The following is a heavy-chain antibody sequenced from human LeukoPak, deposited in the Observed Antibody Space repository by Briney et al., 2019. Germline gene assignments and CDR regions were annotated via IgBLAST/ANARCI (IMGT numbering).Heavy chain of an antibody. CDR3: ARQYYYDSSGYFDY. D-gene: IGHD3-22*01. CDR1: GGSISRYY. J-gene: IGHJ4*02. Sequence: SETLSLTCTVSGGSISRYYWGCIRQPPGKGLGWIWYIYYSGSANYNPSLKSRVTTSVDTSKNQFSLKLSSVTAPDTAVYYCARQYYYDSSGYFDYWGQGTLVTVSS. CDR2: IYYSGSA. V-gene: IGHV4-59*08.